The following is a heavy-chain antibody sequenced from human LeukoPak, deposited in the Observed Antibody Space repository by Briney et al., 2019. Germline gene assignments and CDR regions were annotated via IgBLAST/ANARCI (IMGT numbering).Heavy chain of an antibody. V-gene: IGHV3-48*03. CDR3: ARDPPYSGHYFDY. CDR1: GVTFSSYE. CDR2: ISSTGTNI. Sequence: GGALRLSCAASGVTFSSYEMNWVRQAPGKGLEWLSYISSTGTNIYYADSVKGRFTISRDNAKNSLYLQMNSLGAEDTALYYCARDPPYSGHYFDYWGQGTLVTVAS. D-gene: IGHD1-26*01. J-gene: IGHJ4*02.